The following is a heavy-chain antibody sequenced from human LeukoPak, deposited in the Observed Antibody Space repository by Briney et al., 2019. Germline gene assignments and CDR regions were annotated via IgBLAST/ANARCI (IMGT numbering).Heavy chain of an antibody. Sequence: GGSLRLSCAASGFTFSSYAMSWVRQAPGKGLEWVSAISGSGGSTYYADSVKGWFTISRDNSKNTLYLQMNSLRAEDTAVYYCAKDRGWGYYFDYWGQGTLVTVSS. V-gene: IGHV3-23*01. CDR3: AKDRGWGYYFDY. D-gene: IGHD7-27*01. CDR2: ISGSGGST. CDR1: GFTFSSYA. J-gene: IGHJ4*02.